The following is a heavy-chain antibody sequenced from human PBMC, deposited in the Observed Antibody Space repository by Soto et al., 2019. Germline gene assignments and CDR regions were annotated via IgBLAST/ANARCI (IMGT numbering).Heavy chain of an antibody. D-gene: IGHD3-22*01. CDR2: ISAYNGNT. CDR1: GYTFTSYG. Sequence: ASVKVSCKASGYTFTSYGISWVRQAPGQGLEWMGWISAYNGNTNYAQKLQGRVTMTTDTSTSTAYMELRSLRSDDTAVYYCARGLYYYDSSGYYGAFDIWGQGTMVTVS. J-gene: IGHJ3*02. V-gene: IGHV1-18*01. CDR3: ARGLYYYDSSGYYGAFDI.